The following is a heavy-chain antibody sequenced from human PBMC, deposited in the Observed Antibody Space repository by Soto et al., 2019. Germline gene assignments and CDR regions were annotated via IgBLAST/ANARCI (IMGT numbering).Heavy chain of an antibody. D-gene: IGHD2-21*02. CDR1: GGSISSSSYY. V-gene: IGHV4-39*01. J-gene: IGHJ3*02. CDR2: IYYSGST. Sequence: QLQLQESGPGLVKPSETLSLTCTVSGGSISSSSYYWGWIRQPPGKGLEWIGSIYYSGSTYYNPSLKSRVTRSVDTSKNQFSLKLSSVTAADTAVYYCARPRGCGGDCSDAFDIWGQGTMVTVSS. CDR3: ARPRGCGGDCSDAFDI.